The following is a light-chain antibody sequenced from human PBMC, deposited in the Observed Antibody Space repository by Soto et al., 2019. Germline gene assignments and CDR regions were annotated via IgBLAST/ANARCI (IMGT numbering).Light chain of an antibody. J-gene: IGLJ2*01. Sequence: QSALTQPPSASGSPGPSVTISCTGTSSDVGGYNYVSWYQQHPGKAPKLMIYEVSKRPSGVPDRFSGSKSGNTASLTVSGLQAEDEADYYCSSYAGSNNHVVFGGGTQLTVL. CDR1: SSDVGGYNY. CDR2: EVS. V-gene: IGLV2-8*01. CDR3: SSYAGSNNHVV.